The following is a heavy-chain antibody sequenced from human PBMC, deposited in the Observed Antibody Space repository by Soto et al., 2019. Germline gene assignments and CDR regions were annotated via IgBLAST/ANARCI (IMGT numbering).Heavy chain of an antibody. CDR2: MYYSGST. CDR3: ARVWYRSLIALSVA. D-gene: IGHD6-13*01. J-gene: IGHJ5*02. V-gene: IGHV4-59*01. Sequence: SETLSLTCRFSGGSISNYYGRWIRQSPGKGLEWIGYMYYSGSTNYNPSLKSRVTMSVDMSKNQFSLKLRSVTAADTAVYYCARVWYRSLIALSVALGQGTRDNV. CDR1: GGSISNYY.